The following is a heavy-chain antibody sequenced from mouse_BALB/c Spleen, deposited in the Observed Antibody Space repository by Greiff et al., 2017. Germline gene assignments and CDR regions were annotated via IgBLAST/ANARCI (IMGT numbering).Heavy chain of an antibody. CDR2: IWSGGST. CDR3: ARNTGNRLRHGGFYAMDY. V-gene: IGHV2-2*02. J-gene: IGHJ4*01. CDR1: GFSLTSYG. Sequence: QVQLQQSGPGLVQPSQSLSITCTVSGFSLTSYGVHWVRQSPGKGLEWLGVIWSGGSTDYNAAFISRLSISKDNSTSQVFFKMNSLQANDTAIYYCARNTGNRLRHGGFYAMDYWGQGTSVTVSS. D-gene: IGHD2-4*01.